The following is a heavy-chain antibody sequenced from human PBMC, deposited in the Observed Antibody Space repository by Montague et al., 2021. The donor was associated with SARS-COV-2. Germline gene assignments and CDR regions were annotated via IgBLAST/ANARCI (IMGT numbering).Heavy chain of an antibody. CDR2: IYYSGST. V-gene: IGHV4-59*01. CDR1: GGSISTYY. Sequence: SETLSLTCTVSGGSISTYYWSWIRQPPGKGLEWIGYIYYSGSTNYYPSLKSRVTISVDTSKNQFSLKLSSVTAADTAVYYCARAVLTLVRVVNRWAFDIWGQGTMVTVSS. D-gene: IGHD3-10*01. J-gene: IGHJ3*02. CDR3: ARAVLTLVRVVNRWAFDI.